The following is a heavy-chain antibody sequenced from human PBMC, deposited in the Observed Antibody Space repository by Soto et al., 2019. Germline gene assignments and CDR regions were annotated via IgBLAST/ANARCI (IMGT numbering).Heavy chain of an antibody. CDR1: GGTFSSYT. J-gene: IGHJ6*03. CDR2: IIPILGIA. Sequence: GASVKVSCKASGGTFSSYTISWVRQAPGQGLEWMGRIIPILGIANYAQKFQGRVTITADKSTSTAYMELSSLRSEDTAVYYCARGFCSGGSCYGYYYMDVWGKGTTVTVSS. V-gene: IGHV1-69*02. D-gene: IGHD2-15*01. CDR3: ARGFCSGGSCYGYYYMDV.